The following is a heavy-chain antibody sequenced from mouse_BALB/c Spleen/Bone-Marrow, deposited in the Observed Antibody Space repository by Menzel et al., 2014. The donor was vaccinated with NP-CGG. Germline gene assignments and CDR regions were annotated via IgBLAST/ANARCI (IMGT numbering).Heavy chain of an antibody. J-gene: IGHJ4*01. CDR1: GFTFSSFG. D-gene: IGHD2-4*01. Sequence: DVQLVESGGGLVQPGGSRKLSCAASGFTFSSFGMHWVRQAPEKGLEWVAYISSGSSTIYYADTLKGRFTISRDNPKNTLLLQMTSLRSEDTAMYYCARARSTMITTGTLDYWGQGTSVTVSS. CDR3: ARARSTMITTGTLDY. V-gene: IGHV5-17*02. CDR2: ISSGSSTI.